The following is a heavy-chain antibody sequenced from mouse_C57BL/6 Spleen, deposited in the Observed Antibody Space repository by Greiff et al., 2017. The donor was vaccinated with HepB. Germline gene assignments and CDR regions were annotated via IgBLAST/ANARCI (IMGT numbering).Heavy chain of an antibody. D-gene: IGHD1-1*01. Sequence: EVKLVESGGGLVKPGGSLKLSCAASGFTFSDYGMHWVRQAPEKGLEWVAYISSGSSTIYYADTVKGRFTISRDNAKNTLFLQMTSLRSADTAMYYCARPYYCGSSYGEFAYWGQGTLVTVSA. CDR3: ARPYYCGSSYGEFAY. J-gene: IGHJ3*01. CDR2: ISSGSSTI. CDR1: GFTFSDYG. V-gene: IGHV5-17*01.